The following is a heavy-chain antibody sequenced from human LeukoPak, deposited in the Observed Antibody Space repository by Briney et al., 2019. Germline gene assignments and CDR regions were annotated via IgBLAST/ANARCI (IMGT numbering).Heavy chain of an antibody. D-gene: IGHD6-6*01. Sequence: SETLSLTCTVSGGSISSYYWSWIRQPPGKGLEWIGYIYYSGSTNYNPSLKSRVTISVDTSKNQFSLKLSSVTAADTAVYYCARGARRSSSSDAFDIWGQGTMVTVSS. J-gene: IGHJ3*02. CDR1: GGSISSYY. CDR3: ARGARRSSSSDAFDI. V-gene: IGHV4-59*12. CDR2: IYYSGST.